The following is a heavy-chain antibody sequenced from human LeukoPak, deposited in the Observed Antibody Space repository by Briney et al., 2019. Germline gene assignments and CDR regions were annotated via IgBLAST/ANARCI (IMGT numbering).Heavy chain of an antibody. CDR1: GFTFSSYS. CDR3: ARDFGSSGWYSY. J-gene: IGHJ4*02. V-gene: IGHV3-21*01. Sequence: PGGSLRLSCAASGFTFSSYSMNWVRQAPGKGLEWVSSISSSSSYIYYADSVKGRFTISRDNAKNSLYLQMNSLRAEDTAVYYCARDFGSSGWYSYWGQGTLVTVSS. D-gene: IGHD6-19*01. CDR2: ISSSSSYI.